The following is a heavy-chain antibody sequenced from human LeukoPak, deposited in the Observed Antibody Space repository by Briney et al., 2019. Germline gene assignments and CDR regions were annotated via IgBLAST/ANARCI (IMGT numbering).Heavy chain of an antibody. Sequence: GGSLRLSCAASGFTFSSYAMSRVRQAPGKGLEWVSVISGSGGSTYYRDSVKGRFTISRDNSKNTLYLQMNSLTAGDTAVYYCAKDGTATVTFDYWGQGTLVTVSS. CDR2: ISGSGGST. CDR1: GFTFSSYA. J-gene: IGHJ4*02. D-gene: IGHD4-11*01. V-gene: IGHV3-23*01. CDR3: AKDGTATVTFDY.